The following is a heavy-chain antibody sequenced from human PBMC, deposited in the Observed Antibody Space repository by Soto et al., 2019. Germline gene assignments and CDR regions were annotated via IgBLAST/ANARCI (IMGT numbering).Heavy chain of an antibody. CDR3: ARDREPDGIWTFDS. V-gene: IGHV3-23*01. CDR1: GFTLARYT. D-gene: IGHD3-9*01. Sequence: GGSLRLSCAASGFTLARYTMGWVRQAPGKGLEWVAESYSSGGTEYSDSVKGRFSISRDNSRNMVFLQMNSLRVEDTALYYCARDREPDGIWTFDSWGQGMLVTVSS. CDR2: SYSSGGT. J-gene: IGHJ4*02.